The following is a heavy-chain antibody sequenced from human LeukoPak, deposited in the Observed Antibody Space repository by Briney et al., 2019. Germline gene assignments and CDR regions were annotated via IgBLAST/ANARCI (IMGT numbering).Heavy chain of an antibody. J-gene: IGHJ5*02. V-gene: IGHV4-39*07. D-gene: IGHD3-10*01. CDR1: GDSISSTNYY. CDR2: IYYSGST. Sequence: SETLSLTCTVSGDSISSTNYYWGWIRQPPGKGLEWIGSIYYSGSTYYNPSLESRVTISVDTSKNQFSLKLSSVTAADTAVYYCARESNYHGSGTGWFDPWGQGTLVTVSS. CDR3: ARESNYHGSGTGWFDP.